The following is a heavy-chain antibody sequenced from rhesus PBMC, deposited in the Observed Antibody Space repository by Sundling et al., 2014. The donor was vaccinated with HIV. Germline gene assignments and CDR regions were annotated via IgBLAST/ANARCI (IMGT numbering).Heavy chain of an antibody. CDR3: ARGFPYNAWYGHYGLDS. J-gene: IGHJ6*01. V-gene: IGHV4-80*01. D-gene: IGHD6-31*01. CDR2: INGNSGST. Sequence: QVQLQESGPGLVKPSETLALTCAVSGGAITGYYWSWIRQPPGKGLEWIGEINGNSGSTNYNPSLKSRVTISKDTSKSQFSLRLTSVTAADTAVYYCARGFPYNAWYGHYGLDSWGQGVVVTVSS. CDR1: GGAITGYY.